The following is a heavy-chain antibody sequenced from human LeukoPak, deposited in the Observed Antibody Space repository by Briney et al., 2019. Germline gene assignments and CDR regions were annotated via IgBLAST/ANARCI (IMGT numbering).Heavy chain of an antibody. CDR2: INLNLGLP. V-gene: IGHV1-69*04. Sequence: GASVKVSCKASGGTYSSYSISWVRQAPGQGLEWVGRINLNLGLPSHTQKLQGRVTITADKSTRTVYMELSSLRSEDTAVYYCARGPSTVSSFYEHWGQGTLVTVSS. CDR3: ARGPSTVSSFYEH. J-gene: IGHJ4*02. CDR1: GGTYSSYS. D-gene: IGHD3-3*02.